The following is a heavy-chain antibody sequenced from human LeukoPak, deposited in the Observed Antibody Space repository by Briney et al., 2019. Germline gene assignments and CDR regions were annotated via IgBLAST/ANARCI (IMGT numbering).Heavy chain of an antibody. J-gene: IGHJ4*02. Sequence: SETLSLTCTVSGGSISSYYWSWIRQPPGKGLEWIGYIYYSGSTNNNPSLKSRVTISVDTSKNQFSLKLSSVTAADTAVYYSARAYDFWSGYYFDYWGQGTLVTVSS. CDR3: ARAYDFWSGYYFDY. D-gene: IGHD3-3*01. CDR1: GGSISSYY. CDR2: IYYSGST. V-gene: IGHV4-59*01.